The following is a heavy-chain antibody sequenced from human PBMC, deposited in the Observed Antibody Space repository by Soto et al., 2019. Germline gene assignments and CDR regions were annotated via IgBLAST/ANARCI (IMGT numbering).Heavy chain of an antibody. CDR1: GDSVSSNSAT. CDR3: ARERGFLSEALDI. J-gene: IGHJ3*02. V-gene: IGHV6-1*01. Sequence: QVQLQQSGPGLVKPSQTLSLTCGISGDSVSSNSATWNWIRQSPSRGLEWLGRTYYRSQWHNEYEESVKSRINITPDTSKNQFSLQLNSMSPEDTAVYYCARERGFLSEALDIWGRGTMVTVSS. CDR2: TYYRSQWHN. D-gene: IGHD3-10*01.